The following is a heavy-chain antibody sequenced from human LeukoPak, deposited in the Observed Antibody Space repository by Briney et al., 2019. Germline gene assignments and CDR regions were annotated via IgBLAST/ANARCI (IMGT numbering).Heavy chain of an antibody. J-gene: IGHJ4*02. D-gene: IGHD3-16*01. CDR3: AAGWAFDY. CDR2: INSDGSWT. V-gene: IGHV3-74*01. Sequence: GGSLRLSCAASGNYWMHWVRQAPGKGLVWVSHINSDGSWTSYADSVKGRFTISRDNAKNTLYLQMNSLRAEDTAVYYCAAGWAFDYWGQGTLVTVSS. CDR1: GNYW.